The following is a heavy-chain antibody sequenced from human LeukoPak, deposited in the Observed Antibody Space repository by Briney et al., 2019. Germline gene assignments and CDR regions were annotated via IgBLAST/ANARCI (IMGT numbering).Heavy chain of an antibody. Sequence: SETLSLTCTVSGGSISTTRYYWGWIRQPPGKGLEWFGSIYYSATTYYNPSLKTRVIISVDTSKNQFSLRLSSVTAADTAVYYCARRGSVWYYFDYWGQGTLVTVSS. V-gene: IGHV4-39*01. CDR1: GGSISTTRYY. D-gene: IGHD1-26*01. CDR2: IYYSATT. CDR3: ARRGSVWYYFDY. J-gene: IGHJ4*02.